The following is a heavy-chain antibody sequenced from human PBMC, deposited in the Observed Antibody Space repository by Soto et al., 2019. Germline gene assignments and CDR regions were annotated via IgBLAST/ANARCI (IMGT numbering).Heavy chain of an antibody. V-gene: IGHV4-59*01. D-gene: IGHD3-22*01. CDR2: VYYTGST. Sequence: SETLSLTCTVSGDSISTFYWGWMRQSPGKELEWIGYVYYTGSTNYNPSLKSRVTISVDRSKNQFSLKLTTANAADTAVYYCARGRTVRNYADDSSDYFYFFDYWGQGTQVTVSS. CDR1: GDSISTFY. CDR3: ARGRTVRNYADDSSDYFYFFDY. J-gene: IGHJ4*02.